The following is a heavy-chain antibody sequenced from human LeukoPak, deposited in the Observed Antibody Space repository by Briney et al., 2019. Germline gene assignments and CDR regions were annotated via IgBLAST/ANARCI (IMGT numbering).Heavy chain of an antibody. D-gene: IGHD2-15*01. CDR2: IDKKDNLYAT. Sequence: GGSLRLSCVASGFTLSGSAVHWVRQSSGKGLEWVGHIDKKDNLYATAYAESVKGRFTISRDDSKDTAFLHMDSLKTEDTALYYCTRDRGTYNWFDPWGQGTLVTVSP. V-gene: IGHV3-73*01. CDR3: TRDRGTYNWFDP. J-gene: IGHJ5*02. CDR1: GFTLSGSA.